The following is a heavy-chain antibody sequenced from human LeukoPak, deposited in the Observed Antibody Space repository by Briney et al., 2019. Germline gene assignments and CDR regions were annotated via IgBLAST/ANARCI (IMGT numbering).Heavy chain of an antibody. D-gene: IGHD6-13*01. CDR3: AREGYSSSWNWFDP. CDR2: ISSSSSTI. Sequence: PGGSLRLSCAASGFTFSSYSMNWVRQAPGKGLEWVSYISSSSSTIYYADSVKGRFTISRDNAKNSLYLQMNNLRAEDTAVYYCAREGYSSSWNWFDPWGQGTLVTVSS. J-gene: IGHJ5*02. V-gene: IGHV3-48*01. CDR1: GFTFSSYS.